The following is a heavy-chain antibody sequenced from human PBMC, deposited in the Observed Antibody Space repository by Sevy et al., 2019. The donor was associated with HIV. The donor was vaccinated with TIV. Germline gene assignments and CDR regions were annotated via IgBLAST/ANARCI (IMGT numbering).Heavy chain of an antibody. CDR3: AKEKEYTDPYYFDD. CDR1: GFTFSRYA. D-gene: IGHD1-1*01. V-gene: IGHV3-23*01. CDR2: LTNNGDIT. J-gene: IGHJ4*02. Sequence: GGSLRLSCAASGFTFSRYAMSWVRQAPGKGLEWVSGLTNNGDITFDADSVKGRFTISRDNSRNILYLQMNNLRVEDTVVYYCAKEKEYTDPYYFDDWGQGTLVTVSS.